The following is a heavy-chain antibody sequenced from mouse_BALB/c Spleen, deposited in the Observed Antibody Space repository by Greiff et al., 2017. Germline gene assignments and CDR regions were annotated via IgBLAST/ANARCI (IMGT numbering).Heavy chain of an antibody. CDR1: GYTFTSYY. D-gene: IGHD1-1*01. Sequence: SGAELVKPGASVKLSCKASGYTFTSYYMYWVKQRPGQGLEWIGEINPSNGGTNFNEKFKSKATLTVDKSSSTAYMQLSSLTSEDSAVYYCTSFGSSFAYWGQGTLVTVSA. CDR2: INPSNGGT. CDR3: TSFGSSFAY. V-gene: IGHV1S81*02. J-gene: IGHJ3*01.